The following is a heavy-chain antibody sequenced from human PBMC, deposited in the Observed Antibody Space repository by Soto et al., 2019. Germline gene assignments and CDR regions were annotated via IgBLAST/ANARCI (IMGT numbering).Heavy chain of an antibody. V-gene: IGHV4-59*02. Sequence: SETLSLTCTVSGGSVSSYYWSWIRQPPWKGLEWIGYIYYSGSTNYNPSLKSRVTISVDTSKNQFSLKLSSVTAAGTAVYYCASSGWYLYYFDYWGQGTLVTVSS. CDR3: ASSGWYLYYFDY. CDR2: IYYSGST. J-gene: IGHJ4*02. CDR1: GGSVSSYY. D-gene: IGHD6-19*01.